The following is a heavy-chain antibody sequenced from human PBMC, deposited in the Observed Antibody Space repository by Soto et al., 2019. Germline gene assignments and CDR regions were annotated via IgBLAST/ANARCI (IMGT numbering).Heavy chain of an antibody. CDR3: ARARADYGMDV. CDR2: ISSSGSTI. J-gene: IGHJ6*02. D-gene: IGHD6-19*01. V-gene: IGHV3-48*03. CDR1: GCAFGSYD. Sequence: LRLSCAASGCAFGSYDMNWVRQAEGKGLEWVSYISSSGSTIYYADSVKGRFTISRDNAKNSLYLQMNSLRAEDTAVYYCARARADYGMDVWGQGTTVTVSS.